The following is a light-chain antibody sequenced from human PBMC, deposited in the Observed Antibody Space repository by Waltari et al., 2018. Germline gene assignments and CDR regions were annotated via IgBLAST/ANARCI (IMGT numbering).Light chain of an antibody. Sequence: QSALTQPPSASGSPGQSVTIPCTGTSSDVGGYNYVSLYQQHPGKVPKLVIFEGSKRPSGVPDRFSGSRSGNTASLTVSGLQAEDEAEYYCSSYAGSNTYVLFGGGTKLTVL. V-gene: IGLV2-8*01. CDR3: SSYAGSNTYVL. CDR2: EGS. J-gene: IGLJ2*01. CDR1: SSDVGGYNY.